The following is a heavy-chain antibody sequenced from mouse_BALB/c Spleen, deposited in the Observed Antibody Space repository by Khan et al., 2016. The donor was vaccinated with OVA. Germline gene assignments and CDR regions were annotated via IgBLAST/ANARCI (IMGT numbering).Heavy chain of an antibody. CDR3: ARDSNFDY. CDR1: GFTFSRFG. CDR2: ISSGSSTI. Sequence: EVQLVESAGGLVQPGGSRKLSCAASGFTFSRFGMHWVRQAPEKGLEWVAYISSGSSTIYYADTVKGRFTISRDNPKNTLFLQMTSLRSEDTAMYYCARDSNFDYWGQGTTLTVAS. J-gene: IGHJ2*01. V-gene: IGHV5-17*02.